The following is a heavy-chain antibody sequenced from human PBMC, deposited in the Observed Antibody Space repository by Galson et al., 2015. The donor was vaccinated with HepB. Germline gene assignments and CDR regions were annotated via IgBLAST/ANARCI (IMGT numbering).Heavy chain of an antibody. J-gene: IGHJ6*02. V-gene: IGHV3-30*18. CDR2: ISYDGSNK. D-gene: IGHD6-19*01. Sequence: SLRLSCAASGFTFSSYGMHWVRQAPGKGLEWVAVISYDGSNKCYADSVKGRFTISRDNSKNTLYQQMNSLRAEDTAVYYCAKGGWWYSSGWYSNYYYYGMDVWGQGTTVTVSS. CDR1: GFTFSSYG. CDR3: AKGGWWYSSGWYSNYYYYGMDV.